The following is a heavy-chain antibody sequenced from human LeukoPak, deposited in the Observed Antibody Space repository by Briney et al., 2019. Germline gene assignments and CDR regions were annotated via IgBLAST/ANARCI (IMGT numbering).Heavy chain of an antibody. CDR2: IYYSGST. CDR3: ARDYDVLTAYPPTQLFDP. Sequence: SETLSLTCSVSGGSISSTSHHWDWLRQPPGKGLEWIGSIYYSGSTYFNPSLKSRVTISVHTSKHQSSLTLNSVTAADTAVYYCARDYDVLTAYPPTQLFDPWGQGTLVTVSS. J-gene: IGHJ5*02. V-gene: IGHV4-39*07. D-gene: IGHD3-9*01. CDR1: GGSISSTSHH.